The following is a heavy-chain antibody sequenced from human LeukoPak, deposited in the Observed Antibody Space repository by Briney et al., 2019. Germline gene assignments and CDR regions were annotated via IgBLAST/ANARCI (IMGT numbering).Heavy chain of an antibody. Sequence: ASVKVSCKASGYTFTSYAMHWVRQAPGQRLEWMGWINAGNGNTKYSQKFQGRVTITRDTSASTAYMELSSLRSEDTAVYYCAKGYCSSTSCYPFDYCGQGTLVTVSS. J-gene: IGHJ4*02. CDR1: GYTFTSYA. CDR2: INAGNGNT. CDR3: AKGYCSSTSCYPFDY. V-gene: IGHV1-3*01. D-gene: IGHD2-2*01.